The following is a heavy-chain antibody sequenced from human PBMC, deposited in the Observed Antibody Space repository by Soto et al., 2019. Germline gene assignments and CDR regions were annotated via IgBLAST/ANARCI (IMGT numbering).Heavy chain of an antibody. Sequence: ASVKVSCKVSGYTLTELPMHWARQAPGKGLEWMGYFDPEDGETTYAQKFQGRVTMTKDTSTDTAYMELSSLRSEDTAVYYCATGFCGGECFRFDYWGQGTLVTVSS. V-gene: IGHV1-24*01. CDR1: GYTLTELP. D-gene: IGHD2-21*01. J-gene: IGHJ4*02. CDR3: ATGFCGGECFRFDY. CDR2: FDPEDGET.